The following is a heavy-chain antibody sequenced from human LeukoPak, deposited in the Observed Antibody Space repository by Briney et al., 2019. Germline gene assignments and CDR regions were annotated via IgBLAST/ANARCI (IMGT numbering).Heavy chain of an antibody. J-gene: IGHJ4*02. CDR2: IRYDGSNK. V-gene: IGHV3-30*02. Sequence: GGSLRLSCAASGFTFSNYGMHWVRQAPGKGLEWVAFIRYDGSNKYYADSVKGRFTISRDNSKNTLYLQMNSLRAEDTAVYYCAKDRARGDSSGYYLKREYYFDYWGQGTLVTVSS. CDR1: GFTFSNYG. CDR3: AKDRARGDSSGYYLKREYYFDY. D-gene: IGHD3-22*01.